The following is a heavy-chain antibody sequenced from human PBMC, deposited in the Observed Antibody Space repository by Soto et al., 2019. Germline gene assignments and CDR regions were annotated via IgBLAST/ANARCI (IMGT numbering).Heavy chain of an antibody. V-gene: IGHV3-9*01. CDR2: ITWNSGSM. CDR1: GFTFDDHA. D-gene: IGHD2-8*02. Sequence: EVQLVESGGGLEQPGRSLRLSCAASGFTFDDHAMHWVRQAPGKGLEWVSGITWNSGSMGYADSVKGRFTISRDNTTNSRYLQMNSLRSEDTALYYCATLAGGAGREDYWGQGTLVTVSS. CDR3: ATLAGGAGREDY. J-gene: IGHJ4*02.